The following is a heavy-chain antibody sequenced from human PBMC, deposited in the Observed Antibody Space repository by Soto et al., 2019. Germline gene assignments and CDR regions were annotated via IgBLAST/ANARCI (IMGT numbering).Heavy chain of an antibody. V-gene: IGHV3-33*01. D-gene: IGHD4-17*01. CDR2: IWYDGSNK. J-gene: IGHJ4*02. CDR3: ARDTDDYGDYGGTDY. Sequence: QVQLVESGGGVVQPGRSLRLSCAASGFTFSSYGMHWVRQAPGKGLEWVAVIWYDGSNKYYADSVKGRFTISRDNSKNTLYLQMNSLRAEDTAVYYCARDTDDYGDYGGTDYCGQGTLVTVSS. CDR1: GFTFSSYG.